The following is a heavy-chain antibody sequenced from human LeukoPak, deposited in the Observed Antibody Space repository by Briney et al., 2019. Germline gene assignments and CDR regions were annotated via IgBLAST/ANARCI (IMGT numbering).Heavy chain of an antibody. CDR3: ARENYFDY. CDR2: IHYSGST. J-gene: IGHJ4*02. Sequence: SETLSLTYTVSGGSISGFYWGWIRQLPGKGLEWIGFIHYSGSTNYNPSLKGRVTISVDTSKNQFSLKLRSVTTADTAVYYCARENYFDYWGQGTVVTVSS. V-gene: IGHV4-59*01. CDR1: GGSISGFY.